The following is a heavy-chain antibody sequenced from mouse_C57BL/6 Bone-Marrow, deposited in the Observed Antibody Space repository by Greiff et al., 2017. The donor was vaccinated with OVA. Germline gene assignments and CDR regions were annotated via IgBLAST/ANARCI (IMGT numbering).Heavy chain of an antibody. CDR1: GFTFSDYY. CDR3: ARGLYGSSLDY. Sequence: EVQLVESEGGLVQPGSSMKLSCTASGFTFSDYYMAWVRQVPEKGLEWVANINYDGSSTYYLDSLQSRFIISRDNAKNILYLQMSSLKSEDTATYYCARGLYGSSLDYWGQGTTLTVSS. V-gene: IGHV5-16*01. D-gene: IGHD1-1*01. J-gene: IGHJ2*01. CDR2: INYDGSST.